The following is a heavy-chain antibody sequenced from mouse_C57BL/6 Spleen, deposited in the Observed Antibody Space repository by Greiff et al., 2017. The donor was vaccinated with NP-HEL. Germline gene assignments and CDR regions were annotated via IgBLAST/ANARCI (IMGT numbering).Heavy chain of an antibody. Sequence: EVKLMESEGGLVQPGSSMKLSCTASGFTFSDYYMAWVRQVPEKGLEWVANINYDGSSTYYLDSLKSRFIISRDNAKNILYLQMSSLKSEDTATYYCARDQGYYGRAMDYWGQGTSVTVSS. J-gene: IGHJ4*01. CDR2: INYDGSST. V-gene: IGHV5-16*01. CDR3: ARDQGYYGRAMDY. D-gene: IGHD1-1*01. CDR1: GFTFSDYY.